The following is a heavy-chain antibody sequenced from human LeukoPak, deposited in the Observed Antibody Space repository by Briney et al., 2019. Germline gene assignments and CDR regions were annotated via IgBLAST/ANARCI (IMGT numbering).Heavy chain of an antibody. CDR3: AKRTRGYSYGTLDY. CDR1: GFSFSTCA. CDR2: ISGGGDGA. Sequence: GGSLRLSCAASGFSFSTCAMNWVRQAPGKGLGWVSTISGGGDGALYADSVKGRFTISRDNSKNTLFLQMNSLRAEDTAVYYCAKRTRGYSYGTLDYWGQGTLVTVSS. D-gene: IGHD5-18*01. J-gene: IGHJ4*02. V-gene: IGHV3-23*01.